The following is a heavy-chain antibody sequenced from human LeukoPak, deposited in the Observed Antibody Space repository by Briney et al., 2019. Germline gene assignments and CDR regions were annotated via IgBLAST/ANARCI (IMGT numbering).Heavy chain of an antibody. Sequence: PGGSLRLSCAASGFTFSSYVMSWVRQAPGKGLEWVSAISGSGGSTYYADSVKGRFTISRDNSKNTLYLQMNSLRAEDTAVYYCAKDLNGYNRYFDYWGQGTLVTVSS. D-gene: IGHD5-24*01. V-gene: IGHV3-23*01. CDR3: AKDLNGYNRYFDY. J-gene: IGHJ4*02. CDR1: GFTFSSYV. CDR2: ISGSGGST.